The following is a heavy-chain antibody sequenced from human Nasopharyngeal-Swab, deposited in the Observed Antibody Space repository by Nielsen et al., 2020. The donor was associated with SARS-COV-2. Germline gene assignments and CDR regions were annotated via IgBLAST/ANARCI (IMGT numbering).Heavy chain of an antibody. D-gene: IGHD7-27*01. J-gene: IGHJ6*02. V-gene: IGHV3-30*03. CDR1: GFTFSSYG. CDR3: ARALWGSYYYGMDV. CDR2: ISYDGSKK. Sequence: GGSLRLSCAASGFTFSSYGMHWVRQAPGKGLEWVAFISYDGSKKYFLDSVKGRFTISRDNPMNTLYLQMNSLRAEDTAVYYCARALWGSYYYGMDVWGQGTTVTVSS.